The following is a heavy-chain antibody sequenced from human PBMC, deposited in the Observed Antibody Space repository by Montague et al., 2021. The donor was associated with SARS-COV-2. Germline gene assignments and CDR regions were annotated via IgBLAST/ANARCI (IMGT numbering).Heavy chain of an antibody. CDR1: GFTFSSYD. V-gene: IGHV3-48*03. J-gene: IGHJ3*02. CDR2: ISSSGSTI. D-gene: IGHD3-9*01. CDR3: ARDEHGAYFIPGAFDM. Sequence: SLRLSCAASGFTFSSYDMNWVRQAPGKGLEWVSYISSSGSTIYYADSVKGRFTISRDNAKNSLYLQMNSLRAEDTAVYYCARDEHGAYFIPGAFDMWGQGTMVTVSS.